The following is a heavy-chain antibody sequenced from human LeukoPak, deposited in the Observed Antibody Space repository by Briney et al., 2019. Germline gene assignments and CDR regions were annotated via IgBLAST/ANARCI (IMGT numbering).Heavy chain of an antibody. CDR2: IYTSGST. Sequence: PSETLSLTCAVYGGSFSGYYWSWIRQPAGKGLEWIGRIYTSGSTNYNPSLKSRFTMSVDTSKNQFSLKLSSVTAADTAVYYCARDSPIFGVVITFDYWGQGTLVTVSS. CDR1: GGSFSGYY. CDR3: ARDSPIFGVVITFDY. D-gene: IGHD3-3*01. V-gene: IGHV4-4*07. J-gene: IGHJ4*02.